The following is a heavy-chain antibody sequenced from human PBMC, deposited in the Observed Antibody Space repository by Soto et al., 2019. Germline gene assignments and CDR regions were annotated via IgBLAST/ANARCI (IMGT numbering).Heavy chain of an antibody. J-gene: IGHJ4*02. Sequence: QVQLQESGPGLVKPSQTLSLTRTVSGGSISSGGYYWSWIRQHPGKGLEWIGYIYYSGSTYYNPSLKSRVTISVDTSKNQFSLKLSSVTAADTAVYYCARQDYGDFHFDYWGQGTLVTVSS. D-gene: IGHD4-17*01. CDR3: ARQDYGDFHFDY. CDR2: IYYSGST. V-gene: IGHV4-31*03. CDR1: GGSISSGGYY.